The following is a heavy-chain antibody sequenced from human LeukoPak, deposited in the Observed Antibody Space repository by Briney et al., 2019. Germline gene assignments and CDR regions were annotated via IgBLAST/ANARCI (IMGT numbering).Heavy chain of an antibody. D-gene: IGHD6-13*01. V-gene: IGHV3-23*01. Sequence: GGSLRLSCAASGFTFSSYAMSWVRQAPGKGPEWVSAISGSGGSTYYADSVKGRFTISRDNSKNTLYLQMNSLRAEDTAVYYCAKPYYSSSWYSDYWGQGTLVTVSS. CDR3: AKPYYSSSWYSDY. CDR1: GFTFSSYA. J-gene: IGHJ4*02. CDR2: ISGSGGST.